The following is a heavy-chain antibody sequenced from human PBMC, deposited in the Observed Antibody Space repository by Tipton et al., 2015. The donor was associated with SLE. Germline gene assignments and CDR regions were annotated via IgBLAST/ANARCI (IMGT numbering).Heavy chain of an antibody. J-gene: IGHJ5*02. CDR2: IYTSGST. D-gene: IGHD4-17*01. Sequence: LRLSCAVYGGSFSGYYWSWIRQPPGKGLEWIGRIYTSGSTNYNPSLKSRVTISVDTSKNQFSLKLSSVTAADTAVYYCARSYGDYVNWFDPWGQGTLVTVSS. V-gene: IGHV4-59*10. CDR3: ARSYGDYVNWFDP. CDR1: GGSFSGYY.